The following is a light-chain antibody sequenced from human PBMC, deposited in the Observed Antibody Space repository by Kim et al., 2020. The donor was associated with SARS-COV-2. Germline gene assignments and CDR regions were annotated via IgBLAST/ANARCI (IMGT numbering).Light chain of an antibody. CDR3: CSYAGSSTYV. CDR2: EVS. CDR1: SSDVGSYNL. Sequence: GQSITISCTGTSSDVGSYNLVSWYQQHPGKATKLMIYEVSKRSSGVSNRFSGSKSGNTAPLTISGLQAEDEADYYCCSYAGSSTYVFGTGTKVTVL. V-gene: IGLV2-23*02. J-gene: IGLJ1*01.